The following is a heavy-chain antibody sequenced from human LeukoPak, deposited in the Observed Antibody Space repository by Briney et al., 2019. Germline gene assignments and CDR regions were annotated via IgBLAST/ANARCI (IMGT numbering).Heavy chain of an antibody. CDR2: VFNGGST. D-gene: IGHD3-10*01. CDR3: ASRPAGSTWFGVFDY. Sequence: SETLSLTCSVSGSSINSHYWSWIRQSPGKGLEWIGYVFNGGSTNYNPSLKSRVTMSLDTCRDQLSLRLSSVTAADTAIYYCASRPAGSTWFGVFDYWSQGTLVTVCS. CDR1: GSSINSHY. V-gene: IGHV4-59*11. J-gene: IGHJ4*02.